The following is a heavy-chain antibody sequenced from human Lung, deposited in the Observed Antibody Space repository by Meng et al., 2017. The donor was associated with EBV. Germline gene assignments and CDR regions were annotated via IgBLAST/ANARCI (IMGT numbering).Heavy chain of an antibody. CDR2: IYHSGTT. CDR1: GGSISRSNW. J-gene: IGHJ4*02. V-gene: IGHV4-4*02. CDR3: ARVGYYYDRSGPYAAAFDN. D-gene: IGHD3-22*01. Sequence: QVQWKGSGPGLAKPSGTLSLTCTVSGGSISRSNWWSWVRQSPQKGLEWIGEIYHSGTTNYNPSLKSRVTILVDKSKTQFSLKLSSVTAADTAVYYCARVGYYYDRSGPYAAAFDNWGQGTLVTVSS.